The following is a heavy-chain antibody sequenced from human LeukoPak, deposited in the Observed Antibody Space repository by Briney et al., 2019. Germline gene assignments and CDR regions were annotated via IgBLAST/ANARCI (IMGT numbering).Heavy chain of an antibody. Sequence: SSETLSLTCTVSGGSISSYYWSWIRQPPGKGLEWIGYIYYSGSTNYNPSLKSRVTTSLDTSKNQFSLKLSSVTAADTAVYYCARDEVGGSYDYWGQGTLVTVSS. CDR3: ARDEVGGSYDY. CDR1: GGSISSYY. CDR2: IYYSGST. V-gene: IGHV4-59*01. J-gene: IGHJ4*02. D-gene: IGHD1-26*01.